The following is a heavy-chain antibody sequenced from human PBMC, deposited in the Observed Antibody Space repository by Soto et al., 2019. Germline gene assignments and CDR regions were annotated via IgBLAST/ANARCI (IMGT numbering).Heavy chain of an antibody. CDR1: GFTFSSHS. D-gene: IGHD3-22*01. J-gene: IGHJ3*02. Sequence: GGSLRLSCAASGFTFSSHSMNWVRQAPGKGLEWVSSISSSSGYIYYADSVKGRFTISRDNAKNSLYLQMNSLRAEDTAVYYCTRGRSSAYSEDAFDIWGQGTMVTVSS. CDR3: TRGRSSAYSEDAFDI. V-gene: IGHV3-21*01. CDR2: ISSSSGYI.